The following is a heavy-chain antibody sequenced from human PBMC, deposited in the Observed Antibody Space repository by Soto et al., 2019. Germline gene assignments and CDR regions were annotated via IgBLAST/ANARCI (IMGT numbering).Heavy chain of an antibody. CDR2: ISCNGDTV. J-gene: IGHJ6*03. CDR1: GFSFRTYA. Sequence: EQLLESGGDLVQPGGSLRLSCVGSGFSFRTYAMAWVRQAPGRGLEGVAGISCNGDTVYYADSVKGRFTISRDNSKNTLNLQMESLRGDDTAVYFCAKDPNSSAFYFYMDVWGKGTTVTVSS. D-gene: IGHD3-22*01. V-gene: IGHV3-23*01. CDR3: AKDPNSSAFYFYMDV.